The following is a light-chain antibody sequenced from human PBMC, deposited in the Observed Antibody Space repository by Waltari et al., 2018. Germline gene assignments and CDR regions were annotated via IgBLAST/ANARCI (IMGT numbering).Light chain of an antibody. Sequence: DIVMTQSPDSLAVSLGERATINCKSSQSILYNSNNKNYLAWYQQKPGQPPKLLIYWASTRESGVPDRFSGSGYGTDFTLTISSLQAEDVAVYYCQQYYNTPSFTFGPGTKVGIK. V-gene: IGKV4-1*01. CDR2: WAS. J-gene: IGKJ3*01. CDR1: QSILYNSNNKNY. CDR3: QQYYNTPSFT.